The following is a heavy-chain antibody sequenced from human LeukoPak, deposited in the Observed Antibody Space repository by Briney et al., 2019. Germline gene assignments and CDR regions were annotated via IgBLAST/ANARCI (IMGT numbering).Heavy chain of an antibody. V-gene: IGHV3-74*01. CDR1: GFSFSSYW. CDR3: VRDGAGFDP. Sequence: GGSLRLSCAASGFSFSSYWMHWVRQAPGKGLVWVSRIYADGRRTDYADSVKGRLTISRDNAKNTLYLHMNSLRAEDTAVYYCVRDGAGFDPWGQGTLVTVSS. D-gene: IGHD3-16*01. CDR2: IYADGRRT. J-gene: IGHJ5*02.